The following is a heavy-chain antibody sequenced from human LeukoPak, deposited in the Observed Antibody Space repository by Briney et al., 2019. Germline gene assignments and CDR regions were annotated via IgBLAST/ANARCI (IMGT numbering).Heavy chain of an antibody. D-gene: IGHD2-15*01. Sequence: GESLKISCKASGYSFTSYWIGWVRQMPGKGLEWMGIIYPGDSDTRYSPSFQGQVTISADKSISTAYLQWSSLKASDTAMYYCARRPPPIYCSGGSCPELPFDYWGQGTLVTVSS. CDR2: IYPGDSDT. CDR1: GYSFTSYW. V-gene: IGHV5-51*01. CDR3: ARRPPPIYCSGGSCPELPFDY. J-gene: IGHJ4*02.